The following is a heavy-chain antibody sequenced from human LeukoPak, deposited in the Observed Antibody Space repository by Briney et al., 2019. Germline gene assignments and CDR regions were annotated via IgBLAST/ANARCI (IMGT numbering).Heavy chain of an antibody. J-gene: IGHJ5*02. D-gene: IGHD1-1*01. CDR2: INSFGAIT. V-gene: IGHV3-23*01. CDR1: GFTFSSYE. Sequence: GGSLRLSCAASGFTFSSYEMNWVRQAPGKGLEWVSCINSFGAITYYGDSVKGRFTISRDNSKNTLFLQMNSLRADDTAVYYCVKDRTGTTGADWFDPWGQGTLVTVSS. CDR3: VKDRTGTTGADWFDP.